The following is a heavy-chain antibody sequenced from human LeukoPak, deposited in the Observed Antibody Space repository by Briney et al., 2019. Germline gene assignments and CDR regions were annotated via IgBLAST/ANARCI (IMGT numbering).Heavy chain of an antibody. CDR3: ARGEHYYESSGYYSFDY. CDR1: GFTFSRYW. J-gene: IGHJ4*02. D-gene: IGHD3-22*01. V-gene: IGHV3-7*01. Sequence: PGGSLRLSCAASGFTFSRYWMGWVRQAPGKGLEWVANIKQDGSEKYYVDSVKGRFTISRDNAKNSLYLQMNSLRGEDTAVYYCARGEHYYESSGYYSFDYWGQGTLVTVSS. CDR2: IKQDGSEK.